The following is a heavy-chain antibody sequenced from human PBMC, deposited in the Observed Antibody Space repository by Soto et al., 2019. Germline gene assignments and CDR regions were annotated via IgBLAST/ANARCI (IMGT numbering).Heavy chain of an antibody. CDR3: ARHHGTTTSENWFDP. CDR2: ISTYRGDT. J-gene: IGHJ5*02. CDR1: GYTFFTYD. D-gene: IGHD3-3*01. V-gene: IGHV1-18*01. Sequence: QVHLVQSGVEVKTPGASVKVSCQASGYTFFTYDISWVRQAPGQGLEWMGWISTYRGDTKYAQKFQGRVTMTTDTSPTTAYLELRSLRSDDTSVYYCARHHGTTTSENWFDPWGQGTLVTVSS.